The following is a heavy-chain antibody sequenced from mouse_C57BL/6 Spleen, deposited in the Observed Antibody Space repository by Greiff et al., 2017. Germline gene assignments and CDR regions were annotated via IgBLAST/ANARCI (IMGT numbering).Heavy chain of an antibody. CDR2: IYPGSGST. J-gene: IGHJ4*01. D-gene: IGHD2-1*01. V-gene: IGHV1-55*01. Sequence: VQLQQPGAELVKPGASVKMSCKASGYTFTSYWITWVKQRPGQGLEWIGDIYPGSGSTNYNEKFKSKATLTVDTSSSTAYMQLSSLTSEDSAVYYCARGGGNYGCYAMDYWGQGTSVTVSS. CDR3: ARGGGNYGCYAMDY. CDR1: GYTFTSYW.